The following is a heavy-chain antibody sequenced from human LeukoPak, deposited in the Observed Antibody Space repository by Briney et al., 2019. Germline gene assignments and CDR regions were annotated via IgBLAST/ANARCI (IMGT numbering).Heavy chain of an antibody. CDR3: AKDGQSSCWYNLGGY. Sequence: GGSLRLSCAASGFTFSSFAMSWVRQAPGKGLEWVSAISGSGGSTYYADSVKGRFTISRDNSKNTLYLQMNSLRAEDTAVYYCAKDGQSSCWYNLGGYWGQGTLVTVSS. CDR2: ISGSGGST. CDR1: GFTFSSFA. D-gene: IGHD6-13*01. J-gene: IGHJ4*02. V-gene: IGHV3-23*01.